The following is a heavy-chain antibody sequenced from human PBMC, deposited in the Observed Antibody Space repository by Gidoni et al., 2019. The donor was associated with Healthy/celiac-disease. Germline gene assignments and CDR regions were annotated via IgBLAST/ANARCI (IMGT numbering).Heavy chain of an antibody. J-gene: IGHJ3*02. CDR2: IYYSGST. CDR1: GGSISSYY. Sequence: QVQLQESGPGLVKPSETLSLTCTVSGGSISSYYWSWIRQPPGKGLEWIGYIYYSGSTNYNPFRKSRVTISVDTSKNQFSLKLSSVTAADTAVYYCARDTKCYYAFDIWGQGTMVTVSS. D-gene: IGHD2-8*01. V-gene: IGHV4-59*01. CDR3: ARDTKCYYAFDI.